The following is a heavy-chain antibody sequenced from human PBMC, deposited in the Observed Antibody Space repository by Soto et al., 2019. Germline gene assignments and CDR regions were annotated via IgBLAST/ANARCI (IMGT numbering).Heavy chain of an antibody. CDR3: ARGRYGDY. CDR1: GYAFTTYG. J-gene: IGHJ4*02. Sequence: QVHLVQSGAEVKKPGASVKVSCKGSGYAFTTYGITWVRQAPGQGLEWMGWISAHNGNTNYAQKLQGRVTVTRDTSTITADMELRSLRSDDTAVYYCARGRYGDYGGEGALVTVSS. D-gene: IGHD1-1*01. CDR2: ISAHNGNT. V-gene: IGHV1-18*01.